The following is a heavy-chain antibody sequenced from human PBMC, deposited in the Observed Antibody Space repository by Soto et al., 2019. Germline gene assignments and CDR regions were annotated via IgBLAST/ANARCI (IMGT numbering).Heavy chain of an antibody. D-gene: IGHD3-9*01. Sequence: MNXXXXAQGKGLEWISGINGGGGTTYYADSVKGRFTISRDDSKNILYLQMNSPRAEDTAIYYCAKDRHPDGIWTFDYWGRGTLVTVSS. V-gene: IGHV3-23*01. CDR2: INGGGGTT. CDR3: AKDRHPDGIWTFDY. J-gene: IGHJ4*02.